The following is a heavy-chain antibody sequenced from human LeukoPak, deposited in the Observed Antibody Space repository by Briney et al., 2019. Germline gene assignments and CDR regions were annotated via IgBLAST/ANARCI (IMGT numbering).Heavy chain of an antibody. J-gene: IGHJ4*02. Sequence: GESLKISCKGFGYSFTSYWIGWVRQMPGKGLEWMGIIYPGDSDTRYSPSFQGQVTISADKSISTAYLQWSSLKASDTAMYYCARRVGYCSGGTCYFYYFDYWGQGTLVTVSS. CDR2: IYPGDSDT. CDR1: GYSFTSYW. CDR3: ARRVGYCSGGTCYFYYFDY. V-gene: IGHV5-51*01. D-gene: IGHD2-15*01.